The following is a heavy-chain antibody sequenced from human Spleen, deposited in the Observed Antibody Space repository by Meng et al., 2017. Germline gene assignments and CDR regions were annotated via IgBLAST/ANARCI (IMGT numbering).Heavy chain of an antibody. CDR3: ARGYNYNY. Sequence: VQLQQSGPGLVKNLETLSLPCDSSGESFSSSSDAWNWIRKSQSRGLELLGRTYYRSKWYNDYAVSVKGRITINPDTSKNQFSLQLNSVTHEDTAVYYCARGYNYNYWGQGTLVTVSS. J-gene: IGHJ4*02. D-gene: IGHD5-18*01. V-gene: IGHV6-1*01. CDR2: TYYRSKWYN. CDR1: GESFSSSSDA.